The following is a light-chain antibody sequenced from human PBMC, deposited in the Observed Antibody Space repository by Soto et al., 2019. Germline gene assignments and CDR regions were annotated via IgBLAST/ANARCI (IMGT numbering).Light chain of an antibody. CDR3: SSYRSSSTNVV. CDR1: SSDIGGYNY. J-gene: IGLJ2*01. CDR2: EVT. V-gene: IGLV2-14*01. Sequence: QSVLTQPASVSGSPGQSITISCTGTSSDIGGYNYVSWYQQHPGKAPKLMIYEVTNRPSGISNRFSGSKSGNTASLTISGLQAEDEADYYCSSYRSSSTNVVFGGGTQLTVL.